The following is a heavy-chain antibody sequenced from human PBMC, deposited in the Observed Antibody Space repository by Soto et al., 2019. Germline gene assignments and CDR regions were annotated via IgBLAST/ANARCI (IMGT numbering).Heavy chain of an antibody. J-gene: IGHJ4*02. CDR2: ISYDGSNK. D-gene: IGHD6-13*01. CDR1: GFTFSSYA. V-gene: IGHV3-30-3*01. Sequence: GGSLRLSCAASGFTFSSYAMHWVRQAPGKGLEWVAVISYDGSNKYYADSVKGRFTISRDNSKNTLYLQMNSLRAEDTAVYYCARDSPIAAAGTADYWGQGTLVTVSS. CDR3: ARDSPIAAAGTADY.